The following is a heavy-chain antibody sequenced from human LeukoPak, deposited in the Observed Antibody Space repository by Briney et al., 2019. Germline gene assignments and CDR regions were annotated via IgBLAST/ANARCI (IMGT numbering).Heavy chain of an antibody. V-gene: IGHV3-23*01. CDR1: GFTFSSYA. D-gene: IGHD2-15*01. J-gene: IGHJ4*02. CDR2: ISGSGGST. Sequence: GGSLRLSCAASGFTFSSYAMSWVRQAPGKGLEWVSAISGSGGSTYYADSVKGRFTISRDNSKNTLYLQMNSLGAEDTAVYYCAKDRPYCSGGSCYKMDYFDYWGQGTLVTVSS. CDR3: AKDRPYCSGGSCYKMDYFDY.